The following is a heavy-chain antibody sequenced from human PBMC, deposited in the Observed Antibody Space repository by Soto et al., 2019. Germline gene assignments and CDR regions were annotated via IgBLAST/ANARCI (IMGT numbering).Heavy chain of an antibody. CDR1: GFTFSHYA. CDR2: ISGSGDST. CDR3: AKFDSTSNRGYHSFPS. J-gene: IGHJ4*02. Sequence: GGSLGLACAASGFTFSHYAMSWVRQAPGKGLEWVSSISGSGDSTYYADSVKGRFAISRDNSKYTLYLQMSSLRTEDTSLYYCAKFDSTSNRGYHSFPSRGQATLVTVSS. V-gene: IGHV3-23*01. D-gene: IGHD5-12*01.